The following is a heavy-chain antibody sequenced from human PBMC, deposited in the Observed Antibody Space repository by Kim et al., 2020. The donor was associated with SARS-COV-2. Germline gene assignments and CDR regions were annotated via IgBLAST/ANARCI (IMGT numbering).Heavy chain of an antibody. CDR1: GFTFSSYA. Sequence: GGSLRLSCAASGFTFSSYAMSWVRQAPGKGLEWVSAISGSGGSTYYADSVKGRFTISRDNSKNTLYLQMNSLRAEDTAVYYCAKGGGRGSWSYIVYWGQGTLVTVSS. CDR2: ISGSGGST. D-gene: IGHD3-10*01. CDR3: AKGGGRGSWSYIVY. J-gene: IGHJ4*02. V-gene: IGHV3-23*01.